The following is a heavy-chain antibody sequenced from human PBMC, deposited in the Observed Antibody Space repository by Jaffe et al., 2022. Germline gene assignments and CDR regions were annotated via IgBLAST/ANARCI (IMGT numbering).Heavy chain of an antibody. D-gene: IGHD5-12*01. Sequence: QVQLVQSGAEVKKPGSSVKVSCKASGGTFSSYTISWVRQAPGQGLEWMGRIIPILGIANYAQKFQGRVTITADKSTSTAYMELSSLRSEDTAVYYCARVAYSGYDLVGWTVGPFDYWGQGTLVTVSS. V-gene: IGHV1-69*02. CDR1: GGTFSSYT. CDR2: IIPILGIA. J-gene: IGHJ4*02. CDR3: ARVAYSGYDLVGWTVGPFDY.